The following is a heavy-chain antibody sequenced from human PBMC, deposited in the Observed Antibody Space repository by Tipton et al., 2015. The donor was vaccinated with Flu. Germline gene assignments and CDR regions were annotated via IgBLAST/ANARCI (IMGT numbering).Heavy chain of an antibody. V-gene: IGHV4-39*01. J-gene: IGHJ4*02. CDR3: ARLSYYDVDLKNFYFDY. CDR2: IYPSGTT. Sequence: TLSLTCNVSSGSIRSTNYFCAWIRQPPGKRLELIGSIYPSGTTYHNPSLKSRVTISVDTSKSQFSLMLRSVTAADTAVYYCARLSYYDVDLKNFYFDYWGQGALVTVSS. CDR1: SGSIRSTNYF. D-gene: IGHD3-10*02.